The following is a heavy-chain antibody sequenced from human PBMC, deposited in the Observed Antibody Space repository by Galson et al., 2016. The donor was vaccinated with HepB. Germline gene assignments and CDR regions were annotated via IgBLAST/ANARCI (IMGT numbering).Heavy chain of an antibody. D-gene: IGHD3-9*01. V-gene: IGHV3-23*01. J-gene: IGHJ4*02. CDR1: GFTFNSYA. CDR2: SGSGGPT. CDR3: AKFVLEYDILTGYYRRGADY. Sequence: SLRLSCAASGFTFNSYAMSWVRQAPGKGLEWVSSSGSGGPTYYADSVKGRFTISRDNSKNTLFLQMHSLTADDTAVYYCAKFVLEYDILTGYYRRGADYWGQGTLVTVSS.